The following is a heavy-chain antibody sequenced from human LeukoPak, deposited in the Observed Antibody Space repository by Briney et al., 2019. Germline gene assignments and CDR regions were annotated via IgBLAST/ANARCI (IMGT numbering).Heavy chain of an antibody. D-gene: IGHD3-22*01. CDR2: ISGSGGGT. CDR3: AKDYYDSSGYDLRAFDM. V-gene: IGHV3-23*01. CDR1: GFTYSHYG. Sequence: GGSLRLSCVASGFTYSHYGMNWVRQAPGKGLEWVSGISGSGGGTYYADSVKGRFTISRDNSKNTLYLQMNSLRAEDTAVYYCAKDYYDSSGYDLRAFDMWGQGTMVTVSS. J-gene: IGHJ3*02.